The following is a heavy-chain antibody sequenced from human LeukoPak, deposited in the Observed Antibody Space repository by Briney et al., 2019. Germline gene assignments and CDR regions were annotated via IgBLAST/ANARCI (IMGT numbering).Heavy chain of an antibody. J-gene: IGHJ3*02. CDR1: GGTFSSDA. Sequence: SVKVSCKASGGTFSSDAISWGRQAPGQRRERMGGIIPIFGTANYAQKFQGRDTSTTDEYTSTEYMELSSLRDEDTAVSYCATPAYCGGDCYLDSDAFDIWGQGTMVTVSS. D-gene: IGHD2-21*02. V-gene: IGHV1-69*05. CDR2: IIPIFGTA. CDR3: ATPAYCGGDCYLDSDAFDI.